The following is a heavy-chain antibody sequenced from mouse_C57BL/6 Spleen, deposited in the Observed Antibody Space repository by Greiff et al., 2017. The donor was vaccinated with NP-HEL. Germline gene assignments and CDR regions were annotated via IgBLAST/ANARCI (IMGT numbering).Heavy chain of an antibody. D-gene: IGHD2-5*01. V-gene: IGHV1-26*01. CDR1: GYTFTDYY. CDR2: INPNNGGT. J-gene: IGHJ4*01. Sequence: VQLQQSGPELVKPGASVKISCKASGYTFTDYYMNWVKQSHGKSLEWIGDINPNNGGTSYNQKFKGKATLTVDKSSSTAYMELRSLTSEDSAVYYCARYFPYYSNYPYAMDYWGQGTSVTVSS. CDR3: ARYFPYYSNYPYAMDY.